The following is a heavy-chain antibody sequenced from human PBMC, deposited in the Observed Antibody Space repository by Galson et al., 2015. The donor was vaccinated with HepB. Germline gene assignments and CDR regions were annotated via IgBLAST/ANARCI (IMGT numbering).Heavy chain of an antibody. V-gene: IGHV3-49*03. J-gene: IGHJ3*02. CDR1: GFTFGDYA. CDR2: IRGKVYGGTT. Sequence: SLRLSCAASGFTFGDYAMSWFRQAPGKGLEWVSLIRGKVYGGTTEYAASVKGRFTISRDDSKSIAYLQMNSLKTEDTAVYYCTSSLTRTGDWSDGRAFDIWGQGTMVTVSS. CDR3: TSSLTRTGDWSDGRAFDI. D-gene: IGHD7-27*01.